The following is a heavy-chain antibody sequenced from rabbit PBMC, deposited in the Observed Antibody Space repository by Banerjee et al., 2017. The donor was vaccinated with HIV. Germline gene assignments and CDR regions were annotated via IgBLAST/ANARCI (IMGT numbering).Heavy chain of an antibody. CDR1: GFSFSSSYY. CDR2: IDTSSGST. J-gene: IGHJ6*01. D-gene: IGHD6-1*01. V-gene: IGHV1S40*01. Sequence: QSLEESGGDLVKPGASLTLTCTASGFSFSSSYYMYWVRQAPGKGLELIACIDTSSGSTYYASWAKGRFTISKTSSTTVTLQMTSLTAADTATYFCARRYGGYAGYDYATYGMDLWGPGTLVTVS. CDR3: ARRYGGYAGYDYATYGMDL.